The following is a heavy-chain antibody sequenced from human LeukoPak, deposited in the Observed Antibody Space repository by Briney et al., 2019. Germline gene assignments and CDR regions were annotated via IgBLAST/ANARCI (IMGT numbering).Heavy chain of an antibody. CDR1: GFTFSSYW. J-gene: IGHJ4*02. Sequence: GGSLRLSCAASGFTFSSYWMSWVRQAPGKGLEWVANIKQDGSEKYYVDSVKGRFTISRDNAKNSLYLQMNSLRAEDTAVYYCARDGFFDLYDYVWGSYDYWGQGTLVTVSS. CDR2: IKQDGSEK. V-gene: IGHV3-7*01. CDR3: ARDGFFDLYDYVWGSYDY. D-gene: IGHD3-16*01.